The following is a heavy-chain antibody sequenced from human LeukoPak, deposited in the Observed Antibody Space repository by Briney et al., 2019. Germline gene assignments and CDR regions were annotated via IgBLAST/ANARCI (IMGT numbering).Heavy chain of an antibody. CDR1: GGSISSGGYY. Sequence: SETLSLTCTVSGGSISSGGYYWSWIRQHPGKGLEWIGYIYYSGSTYYNPSLKSRVTISVDASKNQFSLKLSSETAADTAVYYCARATAGNYGDYLDWGQGTLVTVSS. J-gene: IGHJ4*02. V-gene: IGHV4-31*03. D-gene: IGHD4-17*01. CDR3: ARATAGNYGDYLD. CDR2: IYYSGST.